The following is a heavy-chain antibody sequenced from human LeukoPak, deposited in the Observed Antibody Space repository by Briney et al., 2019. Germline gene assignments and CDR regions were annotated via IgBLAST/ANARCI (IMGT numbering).Heavy chain of an antibody. V-gene: IGHV4-59*01. Sequence: SETLSLTCTVSGGSISSYYWSWIRQPPGKGLEWIGYIYYSGSTNYNPSLKSRVTISVDTSKSQFSLKLSSVTAADTAVYYCARERGGLGSYYYDSSGYVSDAFDIWGQGAMVTVSS. CDR2: IYYSGST. CDR1: GGSISSYY. CDR3: ARERGGLGSYYYDSSGYVSDAFDI. D-gene: IGHD3-22*01. J-gene: IGHJ3*02.